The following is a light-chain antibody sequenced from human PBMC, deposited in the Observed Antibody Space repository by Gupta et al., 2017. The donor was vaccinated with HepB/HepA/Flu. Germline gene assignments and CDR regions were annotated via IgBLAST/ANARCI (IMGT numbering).Light chain of an antibody. CDR2: AAS. J-gene: IGKJ2*01. CDR1: QSISSY. CDR3: QQSNSTPYT. V-gene: IGKV1-39*01. Sequence: DIQMTQSPSPLSVSVGDRVTITCRASQSISSYLNWYQQKPGKAPKLLIYAASSLQSGVPSRFSGSGSGTDFTLTISSLQPEDFATYYCQQSNSTPYTFGQGTKLEIK.